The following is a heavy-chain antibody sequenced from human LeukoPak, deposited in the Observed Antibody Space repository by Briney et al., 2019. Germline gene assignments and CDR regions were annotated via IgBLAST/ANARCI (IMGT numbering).Heavy chain of an antibody. V-gene: IGHV4-39*07. CDR1: GGSVSSSSYY. D-gene: IGHD1-26*01. CDR2: IYYSGST. CDR3: AGTMESESFTTFDY. J-gene: IGHJ4*02. Sequence: PSETLSLTCTVSGGSVSSSSYYWGWIRQPPGKGLEWIGSIYYSGSTYHNPSLKSRVTLLLDTSKNQFSLRLNSVTAADTAVYYCAGTMESESFTTFDYWGQGTLVTVSS.